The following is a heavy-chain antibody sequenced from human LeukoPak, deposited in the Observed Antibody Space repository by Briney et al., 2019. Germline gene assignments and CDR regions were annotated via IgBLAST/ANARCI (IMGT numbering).Heavy chain of an antibody. Sequence: PSETLSLTCIVSGGSMSSYYWSWIRQPAGKGLEWIGRMYTDGSTNYNPFLSSRVTVSVDTSKKHFSLRLNSVTAADTAVYYCATYDQKLAFDNWGQGTLVTVSS. CDR2: MYTDGST. CDR1: GGSMSSYY. J-gene: IGHJ4*02. V-gene: IGHV4-4*07. CDR3: ATYDQKLAFDN. D-gene: IGHD6-13*01.